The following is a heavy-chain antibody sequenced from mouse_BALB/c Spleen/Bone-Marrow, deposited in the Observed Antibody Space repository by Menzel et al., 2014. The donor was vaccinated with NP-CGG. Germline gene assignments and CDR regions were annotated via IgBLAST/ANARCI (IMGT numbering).Heavy chain of an antibody. CDR2: ISGGGSYT. D-gene: IGHD2-4*01. CDR3: ARHAYYDQTEVSFIY. Sequence: EVKLVESGGGLVKSGGSLKLSCAASGFTFSNYGMSWVRQTPEKRLEWVATISGGGSYTFYSDSVKGRFTISRDNAKNNLYLQLSRYRFEDTAVYYCARHAYYDQTEVSFIYWGQGTLVTVSA. J-gene: IGHJ3*01. V-gene: IGHV5-9-2*01. CDR1: GFTFSNYG.